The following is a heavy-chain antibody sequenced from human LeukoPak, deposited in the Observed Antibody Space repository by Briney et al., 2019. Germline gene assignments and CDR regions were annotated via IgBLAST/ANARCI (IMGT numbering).Heavy chain of an antibody. Sequence: GGSLRLSCAASGFTFSSYAMSWVRQAPGKGLEWVSAISGSGGSTYYADSVKGRFTISRDNAKNSLYLQMNSLRAEDTAVYYCAAAMVRPGIDAFDIWGQGTMVTVSS. CDR2: ISGSGGST. J-gene: IGHJ3*02. CDR1: GFTFSSYA. CDR3: AAAMVRPGIDAFDI. D-gene: IGHD3-10*01. V-gene: IGHV3-23*01.